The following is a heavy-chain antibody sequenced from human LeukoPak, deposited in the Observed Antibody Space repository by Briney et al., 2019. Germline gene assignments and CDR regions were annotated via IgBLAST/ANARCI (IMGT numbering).Heavy chain of an antibody. V-gene: IGHV3-74*01. CDR1: GFTFSDYW. CDR2: ISYDGGGT. CDR3: VRNMVRGVVYFDS. Sequence: LGGSLRLSCAASGFTFSDYWMHWVRQTPGKGLVWVSRISYDGGGTNYAESVKGRFTISRDNAKNTLYLQMNSLRVEDTAVYYCVRNMVRGVVYFDSWGQGALVTVSS. J-gene: IGHJ4*02. D-gene: IGHD3-10*01.